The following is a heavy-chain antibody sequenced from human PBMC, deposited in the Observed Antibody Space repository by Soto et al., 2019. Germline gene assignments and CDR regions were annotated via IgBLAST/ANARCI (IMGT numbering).Heavy chain of an antibody. CDR1: GGSFSGYY. CDR3: ARAQAYYFDY. CDR2: INHSGST. J-gene: IGHJ4*02. V-gene: IGHV4-34*01. Sequence: QVQLQQWGAGLLKPSETLSLTCAVYGGSFSGYYWSWIRQPPGKGLEWIGEINHSGSTNYNPSLKSRVTISVDTSKNQFSLKLSSVTAADTAVYYCARAQAYYFDYWGQGTLVTVSS.